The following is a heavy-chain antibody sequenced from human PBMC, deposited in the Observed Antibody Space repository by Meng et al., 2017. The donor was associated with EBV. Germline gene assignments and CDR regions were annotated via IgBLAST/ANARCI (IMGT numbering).Heavy chain of an antibody. Sequence: QVKLVEAGAEVKKPGSSVKVSCKASGGTLSSYGISWVRQAHGQGLEWMGRILPIFGTANHDQKFQSRVTITADKSTSTAYMEMRSLRSEDTTVYYCARAEIAAAGRLDYWGQGALVTVSS. CDR1: GGTLSSYG. J-gene: IGHJ4*02. D-gene: IGHD6-13*01. CDR3: ARAEIAAAGRLDY. V-gene: IGHV1-69*06. CDR2: ILPIFGTA.